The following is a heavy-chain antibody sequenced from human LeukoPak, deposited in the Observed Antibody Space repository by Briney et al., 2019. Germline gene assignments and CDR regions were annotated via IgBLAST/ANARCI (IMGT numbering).Heavy chain of an antibody. CDR3: ARGTVPGAFDY. Sequence: SETLSLTCTVSGGSLNSITNYWGWIRQPPGRGLEWIGSIYYSGSTYYNPSLKSRVTISIDTSKNQFSLKLSSVTAADTAVYYCARGTVPGAFDYWGQGTLVTVSS. D-gene: IGHD1/OR15-1a*01. J-gene: IGHJ4*02. CDR2: IYYSGST. V-gene: IGHV4-39*07. CDR1: GGSLNSITNY.